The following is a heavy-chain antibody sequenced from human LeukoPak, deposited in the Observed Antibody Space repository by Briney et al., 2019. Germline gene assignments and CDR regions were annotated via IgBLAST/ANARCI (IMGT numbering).Heavy chain of an antibody. J-gene: IGHJ2*01. CDR3: ARGVRGTVDFDL. Sequence: GGSLRLSCAASGFTFSSYDMHWVRQATGKGLEWVSAIGTAGDTYYPGSVKGRFTISRENAKNSSYLQMNSLRAGDTAVYYCARGVRGTVDFDLWGRGTLVTVSS. V-gene: IGHV3-13*01. CDR1: GFTFSSYD. D-gene: IGHD3-10*01. CDR2: IGTAGDT.